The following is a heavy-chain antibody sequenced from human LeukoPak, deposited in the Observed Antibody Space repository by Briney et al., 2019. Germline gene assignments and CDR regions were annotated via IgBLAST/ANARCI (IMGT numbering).Heavy chain of an antibody. CDR3: ARAPPYSSASWGYYGMDV. D-gene: IGHD6-6*01. J-gene: IGHJ6*02. CDR1: GFTFSSYW. Sequence: GGSLRLSCAASGFTFSSYWMSWVRQAPGKGLEWVANIKQDGSEKYYVDSVKGRFTISRENAKNSLYLQMNSLRAGDTAVYYCARAPPYSSASWGYYGMDVWGQGTTVTVSS. V-gene: IGHV3-7*01. CDR2: IKQDGSEK.